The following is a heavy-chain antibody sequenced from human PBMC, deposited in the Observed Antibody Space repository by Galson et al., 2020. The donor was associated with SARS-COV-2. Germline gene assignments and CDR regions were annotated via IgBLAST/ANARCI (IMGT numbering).Heavy chain of an antibody. CDR2: IYHSGST. Sequence: SETLSLTCAVYGGSFSGYYWSWIRQPPGKGLEWIGSIYHSGSTYYNPSLKSRVTISVDTSKNQFSLKLSSVTAADTAVYYCAREGNEGGTYSYWGQGTLVTVSP. CDR3: AREGNEGGTYSY. V-gene: IGHV4-34*01. D-gene: IGHD1-26*01. J-gene: IGHJ4*02. CDR1: GGSFSGYY.